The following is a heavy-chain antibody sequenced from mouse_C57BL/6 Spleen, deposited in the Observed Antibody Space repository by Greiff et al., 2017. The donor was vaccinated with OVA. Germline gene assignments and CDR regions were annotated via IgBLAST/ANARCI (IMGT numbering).Heavy chain of an antibody. CDR3: ARQGTGDWFAY. V-gene: IGHV5-12*01. Sequence: EVKVVESGGGLVQPGGSLKLSCAASGFTFSDYYMYWVRQTPETRLEWVAYISNGGGSTYYPDTVKGRFTISRDNAKNTLYLQMSRLKSEDTAMYYCARQGTGDWFAYWGQGTLVTVSA. CDR1: GFTFSDYY. J-gene: IGHJ3*01. D-gene: IGHD4-1*01. CDR2: ISNGGGST.